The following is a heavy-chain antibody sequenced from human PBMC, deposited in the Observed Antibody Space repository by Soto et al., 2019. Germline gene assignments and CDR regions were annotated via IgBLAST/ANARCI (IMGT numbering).Heavy chain of an antibody. V-gene: IGHV1-69*08. CDR3: TREGGIKAYCGGDCYSQVMDV. CDR2: IIPILGIA. CDR1: GGTFSSYT. D-gene: IGHD2-21*02. J-gene: IGHJ6*02. Sequence: QVQLVQSGAEVKKPGSSVKVSCKASGGTFSSYTISWARQAPGQGLEWMGRIIPILGIANCAQKFQGRVTNTADKTQCTASEGLNSLRPEDAAVDYRTREGGIKAYCGGDCYSQVMDVWRHAPAVTFSS.